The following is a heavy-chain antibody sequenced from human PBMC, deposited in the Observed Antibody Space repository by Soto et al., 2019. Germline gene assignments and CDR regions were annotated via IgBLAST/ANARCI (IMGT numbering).Heavy chain of an antibody. J-gene: IGHJ6*02. CDR1: GFTFSSYW. CDR2: IKQDGSEE. Sequence: EVQLVESGGGLVQPGGSLRLSCVDSGFTFSSYWMSWVRQAPVKGLEWVGNIKQDGSEENYVDSLKGRFTISRDNAKNSMYLQMNSLRVEDTAVYYCARRAATGRGGDVWGQGTTVVVSS. V-gene: IGHV3-7*01. CDR3: ARRAATGRGGDV. D-gene: IGHD6-13*01.